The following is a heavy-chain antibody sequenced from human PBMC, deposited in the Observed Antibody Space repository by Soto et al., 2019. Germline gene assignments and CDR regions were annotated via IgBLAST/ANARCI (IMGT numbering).Heavy chain of an antibody. CDR2: SSGSAATT. CDR1: GFTFSSYA. Sequence: EVQLLESGGGLVQPGGSLRLSCAASGFTFSSYAMSWVRQAPGKGLEWVSASSGSAATTFYADSVKGRFTVSRDNSKNTLYLQMNSLRAEDTAVYYCARGPRYCSGYSCDYYMDVWGKGTTVNVSS. V-gene: IGHV3-23*01. CDR3: ARGPRYCSGYSCDYYMDV. D-gene: IGHD2-15*01. J-gene: IGHJ6*03.